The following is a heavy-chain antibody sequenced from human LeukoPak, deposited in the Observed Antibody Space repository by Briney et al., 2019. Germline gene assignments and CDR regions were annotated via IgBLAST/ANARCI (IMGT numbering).Heavy chain of an antibody. Sequence: SETLSLTCTVSGGSISSGDYYWSWFRQPPGKGLEWIGYIYYSGSTYYNPSLKSRVTISVDTSKNQFSPKLSSVTAADTAVYYCARAGDYGVDYWGQGTLVTVSS. CDR2: IYYSGST. J-gene: IGHJ4*02. CDR1: GGSISSGDYY. CDR3: ARAGDYGVDY. V-gene: IGHV4-30-4*08. D-gene: IGHD4-17*01.